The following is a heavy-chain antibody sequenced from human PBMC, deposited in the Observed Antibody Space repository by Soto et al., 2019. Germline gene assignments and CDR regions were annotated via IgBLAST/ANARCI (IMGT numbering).Heavy chain of an antibody. CDR1: GFTFSSYA. D-gene: IGHD6-19*01. CDR3: AKGATALTSYSSGWRIGYYYYGMDV. J-gene: IGHJ6*02. Sequence: GGSLRLSCAAFGFTFSSYAMSWVRQAPGKGLEWVSAISGSGGSTYYADSVKGRFTISRDNSKNTLYLQMNSLRAEDTAVYYCAKGATALTSYSSGWRIGYYYYGMDVWGQGTTVTVSS. CDR2: ISGSGGST. V-gene: IGHV3-23*01.